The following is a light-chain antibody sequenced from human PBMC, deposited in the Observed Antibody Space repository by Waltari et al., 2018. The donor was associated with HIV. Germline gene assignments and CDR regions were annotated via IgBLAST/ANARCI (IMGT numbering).Light chain of an antibody. J-gene: IGLJ1*01. Sequence: QSVLTQPPSVSGAPGQRVTISCTGSSSNIGAGYDVHWYQQLPGTAPKLLIHGNTNRPSGVPDRCSGSKSGTSASLAITGLLVEDEADYYCQSYDSSLSGYVFGTGTKVTVL. V-gene: IGLV1-40*01. CDR1: SSNIGAGYD. CDR3: QSYDSSLSGYV. CDR2: GNT.